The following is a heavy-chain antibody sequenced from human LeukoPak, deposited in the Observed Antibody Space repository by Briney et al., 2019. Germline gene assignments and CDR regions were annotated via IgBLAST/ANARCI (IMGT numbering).Heavy chain of an antibody. CDR1: GFTFSSYS. J-gene: IGHJ4*02. V-gene: IGHV3-48*01. CDR2: ISSSSSTI. Sequence: GGSLRLSCAASGFTFSSYSMNRVRQAPGKGLEWVSYISSSSSTIYYADSVKGRFTISRDNAKNSLYLQMNSLRAEDTAVYYCTNSDDYGDYWGQGTLVTVSS. CDR3: TNSDDYGDY.